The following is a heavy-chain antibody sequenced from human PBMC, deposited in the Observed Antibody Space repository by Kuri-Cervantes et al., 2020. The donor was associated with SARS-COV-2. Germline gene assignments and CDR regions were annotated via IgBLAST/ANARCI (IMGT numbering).Heavy chain of an antibody. CDR1: GGSISSYY. J-gene: IGHJ6*02. V-gene: IGHV4-59*01. CDR2: IYYSGST. Sequence: GSLRLSCTVSGGSISSYYWSWIRPPPGKGLEWIGYIYYSGSTNYNPSLKSRVTISVDTSKNQFSLKLSSVTAAATAVYYCARGGDFWSGYYTGFGMDVWGQGTTVTVSS. D-gene: IGHD3-3*01. CDR3: ARGGDFWSGYYTGFGMDV.